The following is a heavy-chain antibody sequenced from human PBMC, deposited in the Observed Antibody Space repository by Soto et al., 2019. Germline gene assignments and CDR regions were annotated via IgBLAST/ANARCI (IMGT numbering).Heavy chain of an antibody. CDR2: ISAHNGNT. D-gene: IGHD1-1*01. Sequence: QVHLVQSGAEVKKPGASVKVSCKCSGYTFTSYGITWVRQAPGQGLEWMGWISAHNGNTDYAQKLQGRVTVTRDTSTRTAYMELRRLRSDDTAVYYCARGRYGDYWGQGAPVTVSS. CDR1: GYTFTSYG. J-gene: IGHJ4*02. CDR3: ARGRYGDY. V-gene: IGHV1-18*01.